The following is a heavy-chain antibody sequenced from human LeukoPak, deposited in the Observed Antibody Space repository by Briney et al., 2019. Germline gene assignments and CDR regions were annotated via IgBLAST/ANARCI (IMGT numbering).Heavy chain of an antibody. V-gene: IGHV3-49*04. D-gene: IGHD3-10*01. CDR3: SRADYYGSGSPISLDV. CDR2: IRSKAYGGTT. Sequence: PGGSLRLSCAASGFTLSDYYMSWVRQAPGKGLEGVAFIRSKAYGGTTEYAASVKGRFTISRDDSKSIAYLQMNSLKAEDTAVYYCSRADYYGSGSPISLDVWGKGTTVTVSS. CDR1: GFTLSDYY. J-gene: IGHJ6*04.